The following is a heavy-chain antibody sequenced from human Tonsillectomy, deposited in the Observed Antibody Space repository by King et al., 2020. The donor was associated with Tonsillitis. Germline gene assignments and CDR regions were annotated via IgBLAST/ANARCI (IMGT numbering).Heavy chain of an antibody. D-gene: IGHD3-10*01. CDR1: GGSINSGNYY. Sequence: QVQLQESGPGLERSQTLSLTCTVSGGSINSGNYYWTWVRQPAGKGLEWIGRIYTSGSAYYNPSLKSRVTILLDTPKNQFSLRLTSVTAADTAVYYCARMPGRSGVSSPSYLDVWGSGTHVIVSS. V-gene: IGHV4-61*02. J-gene: IGHJ6*03. CDR2: IYTSGSA. CDR3: ARMPGRSGVSSPSYLDV.